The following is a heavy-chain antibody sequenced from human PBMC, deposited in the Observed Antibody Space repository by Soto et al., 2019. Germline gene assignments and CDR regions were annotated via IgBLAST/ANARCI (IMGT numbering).Heavy chain of an antibody. Sequence: QVQLVQSGAEVKKPGASVKVSCKASGYTFTSYYMHWVRQAPGQGLEWMGIINPSGGSTTYAQKFQGRITRTRDTSTSTVYMELSSLRSVDTAVYSCARVGGYSYGGVDYWGQGTLVTVSS. CDR2: INPSGGST. CDR1: GYTFTSYY. J-gene: IGHJ4*02. V-gene: IGHV1-46*01. CDR3: ARVGGYSYGGVDY. D-gene: IGHD5-18*01.